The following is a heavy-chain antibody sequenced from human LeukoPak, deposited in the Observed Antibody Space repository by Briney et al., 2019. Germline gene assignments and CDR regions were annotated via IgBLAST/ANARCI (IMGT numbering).Heavy chain of an antibody. J-gene: IGHJ4*02. V-gene: IGHV3-74*01. CDR3: ARQYSTLSEFDY. D-gene: IGHD2/OR15-2a*01. CDR1: GFTFSNYW. CDR2: INSDGTST. Sequence: PGGSLRLSCAASGFTFSNYWMHWVRQAPGKGLVWVSRINSDGTSTSSADSVKGRFTISRDNAKNKLYLQMNSLRAEDTAVYYCARQYSTLSEFDYWGQGTLVTVSS.